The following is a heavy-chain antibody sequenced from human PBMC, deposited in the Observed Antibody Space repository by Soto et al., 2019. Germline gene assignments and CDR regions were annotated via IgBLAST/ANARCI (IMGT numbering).Heavy chain of an antibody. CDR2: IIPIFGTA. V-gene: IGHV1-69*01. J-gene: IGHJ5*02. D-gene: IGHD3-22*01. CDR1: GGTFSSYA. CDR3: ARGTDYYDSSGYYWFDP. Sequence: QVQLVQSGAEVKKPGSSVKVSRKASGGTFSSYAISWVRQAPGQGLEWMGGIIPIFGTANYAQKFQGRVTITADESTSTAYMELSSLRSEDTAVYYCARGTDYYDSSGYYWFDPWGQGTLVTVSS.